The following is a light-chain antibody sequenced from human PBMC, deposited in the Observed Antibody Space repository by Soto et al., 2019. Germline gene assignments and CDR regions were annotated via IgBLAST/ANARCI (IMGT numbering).Light chain of an antibody. CDR3: QRYDNWPLT. Sequence: EVVLTQSPATLSVSPGDGAILSCRASQNINIDLAWYQQKPGQPPRLLISGASARAAGVPARFSGSGSGTEFSLTISSLQSEDFAVYYCQRYDNWPLTFGGGTKVDIK. V-gene: IGKV3-15*01. J-gene: IGKJ4*01. CDR2: GAS. CDR1: QNINID.